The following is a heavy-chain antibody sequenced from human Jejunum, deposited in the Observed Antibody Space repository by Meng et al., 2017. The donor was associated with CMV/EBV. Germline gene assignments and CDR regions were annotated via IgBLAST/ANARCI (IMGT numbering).Heavy chain of an antibody. V-gene: IGHV4-39*07. D-gene: IGHD6-19*01. CDR3: ARVRVHSSGWRPFDY. CDR2: IYDSGSA. Sequence: DSISSSSHHWGWIRPPPGKGLEWIGNIYDSGSAYYNPSLKSRVSISKDTSKNQFSLRLDSVTAADTAVYYCARVRVHSSGWRPFDYWGRGTLVTVSS. J-gene: IGHJ4*02. CDR1: DSISSSSHH.